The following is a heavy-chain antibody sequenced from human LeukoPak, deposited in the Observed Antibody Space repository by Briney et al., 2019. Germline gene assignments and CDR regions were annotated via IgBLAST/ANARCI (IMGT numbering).Heavy chain of an antibody. Sequence: GGSLRLSCAASGFTFSSYSMNWVRQAPGKGLEWVSSITSSSSYIYYADSVKGRSTISRDNAKNSLYLQMNSLRAEDTAVYYCARGGLVVVPAAIGVWFDPWGQGTLVTVSS. D-gene: IGHD2-2*01. CDR2: ITSSSSYI. V-gene: IGHV3-21*01. J-gene: IGHJ5*02. CDR1: GFTFSSYS. CDR3: ARGGLVVVPAAIGVWFDP.